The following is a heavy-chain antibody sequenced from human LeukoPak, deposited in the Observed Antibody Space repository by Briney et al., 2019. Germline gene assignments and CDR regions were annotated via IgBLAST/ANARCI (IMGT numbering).Heavy chain of an antibody. V-gene: IGHV3-21*04. Sequence: GGSLRLSCAASGFTFSSYSMNWVRQAPGKGLEWVSSISSSSSYIYYADSVKGRFTISRDNSKNTLYLQMNSLRAEDTAVYYCAKARAARPAGDYWGQGTLVTVSS. CDR2: ISSSSSYI. D-gene: IGHD6-6*01. CDR1: GFTFSSYS. J-gene: IGHJ4*02. CDR3: AKARAARPAGDY.